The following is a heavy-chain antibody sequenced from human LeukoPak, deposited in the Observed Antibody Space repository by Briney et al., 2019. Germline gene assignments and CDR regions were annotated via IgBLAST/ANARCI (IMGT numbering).Heavy chain of an antibody. CDR2: IIPIFGIA. Sequence: GSSVKVSCKASGGTFSSYAISWVRQAPGQGLEWMGRIIPIFGIANYAQKFQGRVTITADKSTSTAYMELSSLRSEDTAVYYCARDQSYYDSSGYYYVPNYWGQGTLVTVSS. CDR3: ARDQSYYDSSGYYYVPNY. V-gene: IGHV1-69*04. D-gene: IGHD3-22*01. J-gene: IGHJ4*02. CDR1: GGTFSSYA.